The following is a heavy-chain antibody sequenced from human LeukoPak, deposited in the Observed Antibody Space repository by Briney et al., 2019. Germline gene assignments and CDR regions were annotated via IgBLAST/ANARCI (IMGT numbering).Heavy chain of an antibody. CDR2: IKQDGSEK. J-gene: IGHJ4*02. V-gene: IGHV3-7*01. CDR1: GFTFSSYW. D-gene: IGHD5-24*01. CDR3: AREDEGWLLDY. Sequence: GGSLRLSCAASGFTFSSYWMSWVRQAPGKGLEWVANIKQDGSEKYYVDSVKGRFTISRDNAKNSLYLQMNSLRAEDTAAYYCAREDEGWLLDYWGQGTLVTVSS.